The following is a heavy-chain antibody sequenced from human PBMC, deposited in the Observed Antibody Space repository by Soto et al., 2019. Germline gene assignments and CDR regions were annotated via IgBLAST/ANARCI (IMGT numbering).Heavy chain of an antibody. CDR2: ISYDGSNK. CDR1: GFTFSSYA. V-gene: IGHV3-30-3*01. D-gene: IGHD1-26*01. CDR3: ARDYSLAVFSLDD. J-gene: IGHJ4*02. Sequence: QVQLVESGGGVVQPGRSLRLSCAASGFTFSSYAMHWVRQAPGKGLEWVAVISYDGSNKYYADSVKGRFTISRDNSKNTLYLQMNSLRAEDTAVYYCARDYSLAVFSLDDWCQGPLVTVSS.